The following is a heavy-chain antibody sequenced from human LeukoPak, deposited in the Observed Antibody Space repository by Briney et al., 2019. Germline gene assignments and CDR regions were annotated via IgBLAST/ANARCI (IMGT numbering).Heavy chain of an antibody. CDR2: ITSSSSYI. V-gene: IGHV3-21*04. Sequence: GGSLRLSCAASGFTFSSYSMNWVRQSPGKGLEWVSSITSSSSYIYYADSVKGRFTISRDNSKNTLYLQMNSLRAEDTAVYYCAKDSGFLDYWGQGTLVTVSS. D-gene: IGHD5-12*01. CDR3: AKDSGFLDY. CDR1: GFTFSSYS. J-gene: IGHJ4*02.